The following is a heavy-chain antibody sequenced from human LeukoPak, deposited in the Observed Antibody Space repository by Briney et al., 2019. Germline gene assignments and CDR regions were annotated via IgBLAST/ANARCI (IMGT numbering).Heavy chain of an antibody. CDR2: MYNSGST. CDR1: GASISSHY. Sequence: PSETLSLTCTVSGASISSHYWSWIRQPPGKGLEWIGYMYNSGSTNYNPSLKSRVTMSVDTSRNQFSLKVSSVTAADTAVYYCARESYSSSYLFDFWGQGTLVTVSS. CDR3: ARESYSSSYLFDF. V-gene: IGHV4-59*11. D-gene: IGHD6-6*01. J-gene: IGHJ4*02.